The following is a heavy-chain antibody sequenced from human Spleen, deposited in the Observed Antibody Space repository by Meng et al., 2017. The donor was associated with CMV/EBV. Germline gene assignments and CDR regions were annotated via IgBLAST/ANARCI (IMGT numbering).Heavy chain of an antibody. CDR2: IRNDGSTK. CDR1: GFTFSSSG. D-gene: IGHD3-22*01. Sequence: GGSLRLSCAASGFTFSSSGMHWVRQAPGKGLEWVAFIRNDGSTKNYADSVKGRFTISRDDSKNKLYLQMDSLSGDDTAVYYCARNSAKTSSALGPWGQGALVTVSS. CDR3: ARNSAKTSSALGP. J-gene: IGHJ5*02. V-gene: IGHV3-30*02.